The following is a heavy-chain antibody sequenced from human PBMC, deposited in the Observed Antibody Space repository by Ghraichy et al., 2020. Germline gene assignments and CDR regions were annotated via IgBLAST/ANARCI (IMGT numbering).Heavy chain of an antibody. Sequence: LSLTCAASGFTFSSYSMNWVRQAPGKGLEWVSYISSSSSTIYYADSVKGRFTISRDNAKNSLYLQMNSLRDEDTAVYYCARDRYCSGGSCSYYFDYWGQGTLVTVSS. D-gene: IGHD2-15*01. CDR3: ARDRYCSGGSCSYYFDY. CDR2: ISSSSSTI. J-gene: IGHJ4*02. V-gene: IGHV3-48*02. CDR1: GFTFSSYS.